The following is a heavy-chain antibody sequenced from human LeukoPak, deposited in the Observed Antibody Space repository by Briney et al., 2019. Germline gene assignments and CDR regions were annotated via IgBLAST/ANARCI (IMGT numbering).Heavy chain of an antibody. CDR3: AKGTMIVTWFDY. J-gene: IGHJ4*02. D-gene: IGHD3-22*01. CDR2: ISGSGGST. CDR1: GFTFSSYA. Sequence: GGSLRLSCAASGFTFSSYAMGWVRQAPGKGLEWVSAISGSGGSTYYADSVKGRFTISRDNSKNTLYLQMNSLRAEDTAVYYCAKGTMIVTWFDYWGQGTLVTVSS. V-gene: IGHV3-23*01.